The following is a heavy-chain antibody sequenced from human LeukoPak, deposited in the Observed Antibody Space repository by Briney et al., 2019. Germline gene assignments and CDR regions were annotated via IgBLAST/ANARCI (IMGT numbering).Heavy chain of an antibody. CDR3: ARGGGTFYDFWSGYYAFDI. CDR1: GFTFNSFSSYW. D-gene: IGHD3-3*01. V-gene: IGHV3-74*01. Sequence: GGSLRLSCAASGFTFNSFSSYWMHWVRQSPGKGLVWVSHINTDGSSTIYADSVKGRFTISRDNAKNTLYLQMNSLRGEDTAVYYCARGGGTFYDFWSGYYAFDIWGQGTMVTVSS. J-gene: IGHJ3*02. CDR2: INTDGSST.